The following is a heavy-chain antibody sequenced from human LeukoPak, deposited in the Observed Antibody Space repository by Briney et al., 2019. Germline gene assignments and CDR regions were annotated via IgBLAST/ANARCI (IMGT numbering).Heavy chain of an antibody. V-gene: IGHV3-23*01. Sequence: GGSLRLSCAASEFTVSSNYMSWVRQAPGKGLEWVSGISGSGGSGSTYYADSVKGRFTISRDNSKNTLFLQMNSLRAEDTAVYYCAKSGLNRFDYWGQGTLVTVSS. J-gene: IGHJ4*02. CDR2: ISGSGGSGST. CDR3: AKSGLNRFDY. CDR1: EFTVSSNY. D-gene: IGHD2-15*01.